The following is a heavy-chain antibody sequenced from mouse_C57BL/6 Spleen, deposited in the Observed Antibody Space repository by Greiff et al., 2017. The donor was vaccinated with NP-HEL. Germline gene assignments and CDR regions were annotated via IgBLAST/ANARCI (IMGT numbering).Heavy chain of an antibody. V-gene: IGHV1-26*01. Sequence: VQLQQSGPELVKPGASVKISCKASGYTFTDYYMNWVKQSHGKSLEWIGDINPNNGGTSYNQKFKGKATLTVDKSSSTAYMELRSLTSEDSAVYYCARPLNWDGDYFDYWGQGTTLTVSS. J-gene: IGHJ2*01. CDR2: INPNNGGT. CDR1: GYTFTDYY. D-gene: IGHD4-1*01. CDR3: ARPLNWDGDYFDY.